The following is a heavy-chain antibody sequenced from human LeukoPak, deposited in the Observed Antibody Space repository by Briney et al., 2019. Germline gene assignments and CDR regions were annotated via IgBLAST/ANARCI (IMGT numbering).Heavy chain of an antibody. CDR1: GYTFTGYY. D-gene: IGHD2-2*01. V-gene: IGHV1-2*02. CDR3: ARAVYTGSTSCYACYYYMDV. Sequence: ASVKVSYKASGYTFTGYYMHWVRQAPGQGLEWMGWINPNSGGTNYAQKFQGRVTMTRDTSTSTVYMELSSLRSEDTAVYYCARAVYTGSTSCYACYYYMDVWGKGTTVTISS. J-gene: IGHJ6*03. CDR2: INPNSGGT.